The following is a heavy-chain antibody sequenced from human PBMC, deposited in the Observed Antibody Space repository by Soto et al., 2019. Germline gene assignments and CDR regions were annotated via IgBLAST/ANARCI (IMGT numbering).Heavy chain of an antibody. Sequence: PGGSLRLSCAASGFTFSSYSMNWVRRAPGKGLEWVSYISSSSSTIYYADSVKGRFTISRDNAKNSLYLQMNSLRAEDTAVYYCARAPNYDFWSGYHQKAYYMDVWGKGTTVTVSS. CDR3: ARAPNYDFWSGYHQKAYYMDV. CDR2: ISSSSSTI. V-gene: IGHV3-48*01. J-gene: IGHJ6*03. CDR1: GFTFSSYS. D-gene: IGHD3-3*01.